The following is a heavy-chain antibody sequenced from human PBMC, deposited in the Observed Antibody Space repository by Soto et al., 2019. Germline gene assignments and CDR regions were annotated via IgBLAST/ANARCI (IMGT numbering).Heavy chain of an antibody. CDR3: AKGANGRGSNLPPPGTFDL. CDR1: GFTFSSYA. D-gene: IGHD5-12*01. CDR2: ISGSGGST. Sequence: EVQLLESGGGLVQPGGSLRLSCAASGFTFSSYAMSWVRQAPGKGLEWVSAISGSGGSTYYADSVKGRFTISRDNSKNTLYLQMNSLRADDTAVYYCAKGANGRGSNLPPPGTFDLWGQGSLVTVSS. V-gene: IGHV3-23*01. J-gene: IGHJ5*02.